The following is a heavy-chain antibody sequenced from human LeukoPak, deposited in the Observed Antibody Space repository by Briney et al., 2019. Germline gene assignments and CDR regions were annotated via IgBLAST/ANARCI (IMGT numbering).Heavy chain of an antibody. J-gene: IGHJ4*02. Sequence: PSETLSLTCTVSGGSISSYYWSWIRQPAAKGLEWIGRMSSSGSTNYNPSLKSRVTMSVDTSKNQFSLNLTSVTAADTAVYYCARENSGAAACFFDYWGQGTLVTVSS. CDR3: ARENSGAAACFFDY. CDR2: MSSSGST. D-gene: IGHD6-13*01. CDR1: GGSISSYY. V-gene: IGHV4-4*07.